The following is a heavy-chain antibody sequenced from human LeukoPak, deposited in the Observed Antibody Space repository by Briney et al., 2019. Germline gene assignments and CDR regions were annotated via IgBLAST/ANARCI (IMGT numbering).Heavy chain of an antibody. CDR1: GYTFIDYY. Sequence: GASVKVSCKASGYTFIDYYIHWVRQAPGQGLEWMGWSNPNSGATNCAQKFQGRVTLTRDTSISTAYMELTSLKSDDTAVYYCARSIITTIGSLDPWGQGTLVTASS. J-gene: IGHJ5*02. CDR3: ARSIITTIGSLDP. CDR2: SNPNSGAT. D-gene: IGHD3-22*01. V-gene: IGHV1-2*02.